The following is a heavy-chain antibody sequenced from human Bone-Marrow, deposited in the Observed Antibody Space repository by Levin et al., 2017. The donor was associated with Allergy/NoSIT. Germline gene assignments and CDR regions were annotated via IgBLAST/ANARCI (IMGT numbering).Heavy chain of an antibody. CDR3: ARGNVDGWTRGLDF. D-gene: IGHD5-24*01. V-gene: IGHV4-59*01. Sequence: SETLSLTCTVSGGSISGYYWSWLRQPPGKGLEWIGFFFYTGKTKYSPSLESRVTISLDTSKNQFSLKLNSVTAADTAVYYCARGNVDGWTRGLDFWGQGVLVSVSS. CDR2: FFYTGKT. CDR1: GGSISGYY. J-gene: IGHJ4*02.